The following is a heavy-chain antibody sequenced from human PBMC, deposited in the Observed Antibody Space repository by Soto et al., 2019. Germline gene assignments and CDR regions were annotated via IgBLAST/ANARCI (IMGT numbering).Heavy chain of an antibody. CDR1: GFTFSSYA. D-gene: IGHD3-22*01. J-gene: IGHJ4*02. V-gene: IGHV3-30-3*01. Sequence: QVQLVESGGGVVQPGRSLRLSCAASGFTFSSYAMHWVRQAPGKGLEWVAVISYDGSNKYYADSVKGRFTISRDNSKNTLYLQMNSLRAEDTAVYYCARDHDYYDSSGYVLDYWGQGTLVTVSS. CDR3: ARDHDYYDSSGYVLDY. CDR2: ISYDGSNK.